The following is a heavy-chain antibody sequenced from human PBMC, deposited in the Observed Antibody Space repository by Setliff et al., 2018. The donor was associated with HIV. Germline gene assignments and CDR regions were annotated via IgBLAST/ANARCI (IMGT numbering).Heavy chain of an antibody. CDR1: GYTFTGYY. CDR2: INPNSGGT. J-gene: IGHJ6*02. D-gene: IGHD3-10*01. CDR3: ARESFGSYYGSGSYNSPSPYYYYGMDV. Sequence: GASVKVSCKASGYTFTGYYMHWVRQAPGQGLEWMGWINPNSGGTNYAQEFQGWVTMTRDTSISTAYMELSRLRSDDTAVYYCARESFGSYYGSGSYNSPSPYYYYGMDVWGQGTTVTSP. V-gene: IGHV1-2*04.